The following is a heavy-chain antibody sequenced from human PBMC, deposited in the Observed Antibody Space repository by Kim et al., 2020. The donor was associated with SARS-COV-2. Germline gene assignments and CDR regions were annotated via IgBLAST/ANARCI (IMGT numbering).Heavy chain of an antibody. D-gene: IGHD3-10*01. CDR3: ARGGAPYYYGSGSYYPFSYFDY. CDR1: GGSFSGYY. J-gene: IGHJ4*02. V-gene: IGHV4-34*01. Sequence: SETLSLTCAVYGGSFSGYYWSWIRQPPGKGLEWIGEINHSGSTNYNPSLKSRVTISVDTSKNQFSLKLSSVTAADTAVYYCARGGAPYYYGSGSYYPFSYFDYWGQGTLVTVSS. CDR2: INHSGST.